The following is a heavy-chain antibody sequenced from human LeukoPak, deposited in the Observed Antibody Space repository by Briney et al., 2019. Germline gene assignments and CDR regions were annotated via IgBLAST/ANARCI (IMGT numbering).Heavy chain of an antibody. Sequence: GGSLRLSCAASGFSFSTYSMNWVRQAPGKGLEWVSYITSSGDSIYYADSVKGRFTISRDNAKNSLYLQMNSLRAEDTAVYYCAKERRGYSYGYYYWGQGTLVTVSS. J-gene: IGHJ4*02. CDR2: ITSSGDSI. D-gene: IGHD5-18*01. V-gene: IGHV3-48*01. CDR3: AKERRGYSYGYYY. CDR1: GFSFSTYS.